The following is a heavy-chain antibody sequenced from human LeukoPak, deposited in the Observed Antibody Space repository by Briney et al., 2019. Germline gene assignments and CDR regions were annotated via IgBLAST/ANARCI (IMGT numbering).Heavy chain of an antibody. D-gene: IGHD5-12*01. CDR3: ARDLPISVATISFNYYYYGMDV. CDR1: GYTFTSYA. V-gene: IGHV1-18*01. CDR2: ISAYNGNI. Sequence: GAPVKVSCKASGYTFTSYAISWVRQAPGQGLEWMGWISAYNGNINYAQKLQGRVTMTTDTSTSTAYMELRSLRSDDAAVYYCARDLPISVATISFNYYYYGMDVWGQGTTVTVSS. J-gene: IGHJ6*02.